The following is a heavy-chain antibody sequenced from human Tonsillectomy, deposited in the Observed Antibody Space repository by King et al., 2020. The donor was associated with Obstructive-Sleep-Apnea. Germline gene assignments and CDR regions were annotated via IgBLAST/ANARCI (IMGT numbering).Heavy chain of an antibody. CDR1: GFTFSNAW. V-gene: IGHV3-15*01. J-gene: IGHJ4*02. D-gene: IGHD6-13*01. Sequence: VQLVESGGGVVEPGGSLRLSCAASGFTFSNAWMNCVRQAPGKGVEGGGRLKIETGGGTKDYDAPAKGRFTISRDDSKNMVYLNMSSLKTEDTALYYCTDSNRAESWDYWGQGTLVTVSS. CDR2: LKIETGGGTK. CDR3: TDSNRAESWDY.